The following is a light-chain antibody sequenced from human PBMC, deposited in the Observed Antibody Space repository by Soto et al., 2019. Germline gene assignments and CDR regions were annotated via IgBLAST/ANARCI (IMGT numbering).Light chain of an antibody. Sequence: AIQLTQSPSSLSASVGDRVTITCRASQGISSALAWYQQKPGKAPKLLIYDASRLESGVPSRFSGSGSGTDFTLTISSLQPEDFAAYYCQHFNSYPLPFGQGTRLEI. J-gene: IGKJ5*01. V-gene: IGKV1-13*02. CDR2: DAS. CDR3: QHFNSYPLP. CDR1: QGISSA.